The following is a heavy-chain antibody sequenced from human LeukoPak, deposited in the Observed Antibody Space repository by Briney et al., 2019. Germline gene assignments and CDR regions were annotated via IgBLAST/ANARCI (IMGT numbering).Heavy chain of an antibody. Sequence: ASVKVSCKASGYTFTSYGISWVRQAPGQGLEWMGWISAYNGNTNYAQRLQGRVTMTTDTSTSTAYMELRSLRSDDTAVYYCAREGYLTDSSGYYKHHYYYYYMDVWGKGTTVTISS. J-gene: IGHJ6*03. D-gene: IGHD3-22*01. CDR2: ISAYNGNT. CDR3: AREGYLTDSSGYYKHHYYYYYMDV. CDR1: GYTFTSYG. V-gene: IGHV1-18*01.